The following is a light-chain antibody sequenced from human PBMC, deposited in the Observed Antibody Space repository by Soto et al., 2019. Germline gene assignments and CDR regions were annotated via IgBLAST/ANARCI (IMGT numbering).Light chain of an antibody. V-gene: IGLV6-57*04. CDR1: SGSIGGHY. J-gene: IGLJ3*02. CDR2: EDN. Sequence: LTQPNSVSESPGKTVTISCTRSSGSIGGHYVQWYQQRPGSTPTTVIYEDNQRPSRVPDRFSGAIDRSSNSASLTISGLETGDEADYYCQSSDSSNPAVFGDGTKVTLL. CDR3: QSSDSSNPAV.